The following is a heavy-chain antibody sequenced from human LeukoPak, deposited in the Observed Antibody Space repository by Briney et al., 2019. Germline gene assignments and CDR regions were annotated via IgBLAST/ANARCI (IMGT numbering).Heavy chain of an antibody. CDR1: GGAITGFY. CDR2: VYSSGTT. CDR3: ARGNILTGYCFDF. J-gene: IGHJ4*02. Sequence: PSETLSLTCTVSGGAITGFYWSWVRQPAGKGLEWVGRVYSSGTTTANPSLKSRVTMSADTSKNQFSLNLRSVTAADTAVYYCARGNILTGYCFDFWGQGALVTVSS. D-gene: IGHD3-9*01. V-gene: IGHV4-4*07.